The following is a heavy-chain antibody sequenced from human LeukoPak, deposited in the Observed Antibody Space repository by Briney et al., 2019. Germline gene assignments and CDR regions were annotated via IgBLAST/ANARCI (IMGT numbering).Heavy chain of an antibody. Sequence: PSETLSLTCTVSGGSISSYYWSWIRQPPGKGLEWIGYFYYSGSTNYNPSLKSRVTISVDTSKNQFSLKLSSVTAADTAVYYCARDKVYMDVWGKGTTVTVSS. CDR3: ARDKVYMDV. CDR1: GGSISSYY. CDR2: FYYSGST. V-gene: IGHV4-59*01. J-gene: IGHJ6*03.